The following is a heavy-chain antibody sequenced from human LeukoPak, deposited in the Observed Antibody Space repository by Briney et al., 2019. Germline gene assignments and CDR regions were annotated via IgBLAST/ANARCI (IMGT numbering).Heavy chain of an antibody. CDR2: IYYSGST. Sequence: PSETLSLTCTVAGGSISSYYWSWIRQPPGKGLEWIGYIYYSGSTNYNPSLKSRVTISVDTSKNQFSLKLSSVTAADTAVYYCARDPTYYYDSSGPFPFDIWGQGTMVTVSS. V-gene: IGHV4-59*01. CDR1: GGSISSYY. CDR3: ARDPTYYYDSSGPFPFDI. D-gene: IGHD3-22*01. J-gene: IGHJ3*02.